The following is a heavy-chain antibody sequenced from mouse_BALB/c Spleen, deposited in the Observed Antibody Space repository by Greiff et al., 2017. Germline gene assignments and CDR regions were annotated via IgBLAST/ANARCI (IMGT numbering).Heavy chain of an antibody. CDR2: ISSGGSYT. CDR3: ARRDAGVTTYFDY. J-gene: IGHJ2*01. CDR1: GFTFSSYG. V-gene: IGHV5-6*01. Sequence: EVHLVESGGDLVKPGGSLKLSCAASGFTFSSYGMSWVRQTPDKRLEWVATISSGGSYTYYPDSVKGRFTISRDNAKNTLYLQMSSLKSEDTAMYYCARRDAGVTTYFDYWGQGTTLTVSS. D-gene: IGHD2-1*01.